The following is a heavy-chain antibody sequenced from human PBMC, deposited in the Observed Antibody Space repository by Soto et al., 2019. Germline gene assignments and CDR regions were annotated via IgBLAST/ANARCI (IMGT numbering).Heavy chain of an antibody. J-gene: IGHJ5*02. Sequence: ETLSLTGAVSGGSISSSSYYWGWIRQPPGKGLEWIGSIYYSGSTYYNPSLKSRVTISVDTSKNQFSLKLSSVTAADTAVYYCARQRIVVVPAAMVNWFDPWGQGTLVTVSS. V-gene: IGHV4-39*01. CDR2: IYYSGST. CDR3: ARQRIVVVPAAMVNWFDP. D-gene: IGHD2-2*01. CDR1: GGSISSSSYY.